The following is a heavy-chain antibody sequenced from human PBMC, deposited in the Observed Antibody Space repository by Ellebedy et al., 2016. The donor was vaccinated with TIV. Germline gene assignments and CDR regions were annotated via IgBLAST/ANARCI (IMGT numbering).Heavy chain of an antibody. Sequence: GESLKISCAASGFTFSNFAMSWVRQAPGKGLDWLAILSYDGGSKYYADSVKGRFTISRDNSNNTLYLQMNSLRPEDTAVYYCARGGLVMTTVTTRPVDWWGQGTLVTVSS. CDR1: GFTFSNFA. J-gene: IGHJ4*02. CDR2: LSYDGGSK. V-gene: IGHV3-30-3*01. CDR3: ARGGLVMTTVTTRPVDW. D-gene: IGHD4-11*01.